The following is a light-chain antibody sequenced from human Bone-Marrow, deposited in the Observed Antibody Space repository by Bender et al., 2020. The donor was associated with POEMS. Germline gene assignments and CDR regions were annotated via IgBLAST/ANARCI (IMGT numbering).Light chain of an antibody. CDR3: SSYTSSSTVV. Sequence: QSALTQPRSVSGSPGQSITLSCTGTSSDVGGYNYVSWYQQHPGKAPKLMIYDVSYRPSGVSNRFSGSKSGNTASLTISGLQAEDEADYYCSSYTSSSTVVFGGGTKLTVL. CDR1: SSDVGGYNY. J-gene: IGLJ2*01. CDR2: DVS. V-gene: IGLV2-14*01.